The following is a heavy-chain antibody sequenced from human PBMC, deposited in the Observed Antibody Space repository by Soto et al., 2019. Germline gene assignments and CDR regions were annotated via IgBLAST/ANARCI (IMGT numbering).Heavy chain of an antibody. V-gene: IGHV5-51*01. CDR2: IYPGDSDS. CDR3: ARPNVISFGQIIDPSFFDY. Sequence: GESLKISCXGSGYKFPIYWIGWVRQMPGKGLEWMGIIYPGDSDSRYSPSFQGQVTMSVDKSISTAYLQWNSLKASDTALYYCARPNVISFGQIIDPSFFDYWGQGSLVTVSS. D-gene: IGHD3-16*01. CDR1: GYKFPIYW. J-gene: IGHJ4*02.